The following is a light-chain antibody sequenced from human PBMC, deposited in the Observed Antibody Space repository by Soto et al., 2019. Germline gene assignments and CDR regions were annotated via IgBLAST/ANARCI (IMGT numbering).Light chain of an antibody. CDR3: QQGSAWPLT. CDR2: DAS. J-gene: IGKJ4*01. CDR1: QNIRSN. V-gene: IGKV3-15*01. Sequence: EVVMTQSPGTLSVSPGERATLSCRASQNIRSNLAWYQQKPGQAPRLLIFDASKTATGIPARFSGGGSGTEFTLTISSLQSEDFAVYYCQQGSAWPLTVGGGTKVEIK.